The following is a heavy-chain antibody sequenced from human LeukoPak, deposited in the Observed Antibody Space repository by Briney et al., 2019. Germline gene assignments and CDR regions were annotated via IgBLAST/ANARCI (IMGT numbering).Heavy chain of an antibody. CDR1: GFIFSSYA. V-gene: IGHV3-23*01. J-gene: IGHJ3*02. CDR2: ISGSGGST. CDR3: ARSIYASGSFYTFDI. D-gene: IGHD3-10*01. Sequence: GGSLRLSCAASGFIFSSYAMSWVRQAPGKAPEWVSGISGSGGSTYSADSVKGRFTISRDNSKNTLYLQMNTLRAEDTAVYYCARSIYASGSFYTFDIWGQGTMVTVSS.